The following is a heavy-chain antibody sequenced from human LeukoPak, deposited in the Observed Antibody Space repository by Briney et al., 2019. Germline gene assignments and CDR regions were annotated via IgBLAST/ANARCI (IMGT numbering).Heavy chain of an antibody. V-gene: IGHV4-59*01. Sequence: PSETLSLTCTVSGDSISSSYWSWIRQPPGKGLEWIGYIYYSGSTNYNPSLKSRVTISVDTSKNQFSLKLSSVTAADTAVYYCARSELYYFDYWGQGTLVTVSS. CDR1: GDSISSSY. J-gene: IGHJ4*02. D-gene: IGHD1-14*01. CDR3: ARSELYYFDY. CDR2: IYYSGST.